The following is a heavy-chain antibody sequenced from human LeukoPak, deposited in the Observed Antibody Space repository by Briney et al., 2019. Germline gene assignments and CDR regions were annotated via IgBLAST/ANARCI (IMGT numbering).Heavy chain of an antibody. D-gene: IGHD6-13*01. V-gene: IGHV4-39*01. CDR3: ARHAGGGSSWYVDY. CDR1: GGSASSSSYY. CDR2: IYYSGST. Sequence: PSETLTLTCIGSGGSASSSSYYWGWIRQPPAKGLEWIGSIYYSGSTYYNPSLKSRVTLFVDTSNNQFSLKVGSVTAADTAVYFCARHAGGGSSWYVDYWGQGNLVTVSS. J-gene: IGHJ4*02.